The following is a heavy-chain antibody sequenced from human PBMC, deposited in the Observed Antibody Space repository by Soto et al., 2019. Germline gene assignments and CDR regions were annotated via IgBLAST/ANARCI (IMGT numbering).Heavy chain of an antibody. CDR3: AKDLYSSGWDGLRDY. CDR1: GFTFSSYA. CDR2: NSGSGGST. V-gene: IGHV3-23*01. D-gene: IGHD6-19*01. J-gene: IGHJ4*02. Sequence: GGSLRLSCAASGFTFSSYAMSWVRQAPGKGLEWVSANSGSGGSTYYADSVKGRFTISRDNSKNTLYLQMNSLRAEDTAVYYCAKDLYSSGWDGLRDYWGQGTLVTVSS.